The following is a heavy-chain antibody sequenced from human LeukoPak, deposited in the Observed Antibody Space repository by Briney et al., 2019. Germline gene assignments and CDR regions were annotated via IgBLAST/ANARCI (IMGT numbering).Heavy chain of an antibody. CDR1: GFTFSSNG. CDR2: ISYDGSNK. V-gene: IGHV3-30*03. Sequence: PGGSLRLSCAASGFTFSSNGMHWVRQAPGKGLEWVAVISYDGSNKYYADSVRGRFTIARDNSKNTLYLQMNSLRAEDTAVYYCARDRWTSTTVVKPHWGQGTLVTVSS. D-gene: IGHD4-23*01. J-gene: IGHJ4*02. CDR3: ARDRWTSTTVVKPH.